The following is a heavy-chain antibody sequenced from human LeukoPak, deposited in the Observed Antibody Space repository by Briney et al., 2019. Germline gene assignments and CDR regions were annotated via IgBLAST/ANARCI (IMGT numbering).Heavy chain of an antibody. J-gene: IGHJ4*02. V-gene: IGHV3-66*01. D-gene: IGHD2-21*01. CDR3: ARGYSSDN. CDR1: GLTFSSYE. CDR2: IYSGGNT. Sequence: PGGSLRLSCAASGLTFSSYEMSWVRQAPGKGLEWVSVIYSGGNTYYADSVKGRFTISRDNSKNTLNLQMNSLRAEDAAVYYCARGYSSDNWGQGTLVTVSS.